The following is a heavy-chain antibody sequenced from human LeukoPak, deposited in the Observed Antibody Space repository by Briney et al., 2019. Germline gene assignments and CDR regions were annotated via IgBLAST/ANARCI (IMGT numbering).Heavy chain of an antibody. CDR1: GLTLSNYG. Sequence: GGSLRLSCAASGLTLSNYGMHWVRQAPGKGLEWVSGISWNSGSIGYADSVKGRFTISRDNAKNSLYLQMNSLRAEDTALYYCAKGQAAGTWGQGTLVTVSS. J-gene: IGHJ4*02. V-gene: IGHV3-9*01. CDR3: AKGQAAGT. D-gene: IGHD6-13*01. CDR2: ISWNSGSI.